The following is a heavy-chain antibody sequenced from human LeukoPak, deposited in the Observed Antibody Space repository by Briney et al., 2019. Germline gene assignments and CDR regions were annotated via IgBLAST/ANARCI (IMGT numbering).Heavy chain of an antibody. J-gene: IGHJ6*02. D-gene: IGHD3-10*01. CDR3: ARSGASLLWFGEVDDYYYYGMDV. Sequence: SETLSLTCAVYGGSFSGYYWSWIRQPPGKGLEWIGEINHSGSTNYNPSLKSRVTISVDTSKNQFSLKLSSVTAADMAVYYCARSGASLLWFGEVDDYYYYGMDVWGQGTTVTVSS. V-gene: IGHV4-34*01. CDR2: INHSGST. CDR1: GGSFSGYY.